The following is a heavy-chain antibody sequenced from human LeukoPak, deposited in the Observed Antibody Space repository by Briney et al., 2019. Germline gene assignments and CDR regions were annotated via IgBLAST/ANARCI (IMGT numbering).Heavy chain of an antibody. V-gene: IGHV4-38-2*01. CDR1: GYSISSGYY. D-gene: IGHD6-13*01. CDR3: ARSKSSSWYFDY. CDR2: IYHSGST. J-gene: IGHJ4*02. Sequence: SETLSLTCAVSGYSISSGYYWGWIRQPPGKGLEWIGSIYHSGSTYYNPSLMSRVTISVDTSKNQFSLRLSSVTAADTAVCYCARSKSSSWYFDYWGQGTLVPVSS.